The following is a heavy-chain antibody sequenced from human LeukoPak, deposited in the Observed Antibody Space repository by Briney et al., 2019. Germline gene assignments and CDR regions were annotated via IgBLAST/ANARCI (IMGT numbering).Heavy chain of an antibody. J-gene: IGHJ3*02. V-gene: IGHV1-18*01. CDR3: ARDASALRRAFDI. Sequence: ASVKVSCKASRYTFTSYGISSVRQAPRQRLEWMGWISAYNGNTNYAQKLQGRVTITTDTSTSTAYMELRSLRSDDTAVYYCARDASALRRAFDIWGQGTMVTVSS. D-gene: IGHD4-17*01. CDR1: RYTFTSYG. CDR2: ISAYNGNT.